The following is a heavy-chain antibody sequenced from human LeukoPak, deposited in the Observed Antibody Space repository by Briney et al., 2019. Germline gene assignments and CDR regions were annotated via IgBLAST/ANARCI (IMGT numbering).Heavy chain of an antibody. V-gene: IGHV1-2*02. J-gene: IGHJ4*02. CDR2: VNPNSGDT. CDR1: GYSFTTYC. Sequence: VASVKVSCKASGYSFTTYCIHWVRLAPGQGPEWMGWVNPNSGDTSYAQRFRGRVTMTRDTSINTAYMELSSLRSDDTAVYYCARSNYYGSQSEYWGQGTLVAVSS. D-gene: IGHD3-10*01. CDR3: ARSNYYGSQSEY.